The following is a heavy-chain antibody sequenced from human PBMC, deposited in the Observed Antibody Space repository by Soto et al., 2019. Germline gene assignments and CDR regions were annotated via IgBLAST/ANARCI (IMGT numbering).Heavy chain of an antibody. V-gene: IGHV3-9*01. Sequence: EVQLVESGGGLVQPGRSLRLSCAASGFTFDDYAMHWVRQAPGKGLEWVSGISWNSGSIGYADSVKGRFTISRDNAKNSLYLQMNSLRAEDTALYYCAKDIELEFNAFDIWGQGTMVTVSS. CDR3: AKDIELEFNAFDI. D-gene: IGHD1-7*01. CDR2: ISWNSGSI. J-gene: IGHJ3*02. CDR1: GFTFDDYA.